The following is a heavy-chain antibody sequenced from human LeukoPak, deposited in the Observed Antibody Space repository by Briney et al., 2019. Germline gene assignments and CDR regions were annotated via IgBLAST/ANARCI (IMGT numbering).Heavy chain of an antibody. CDR2: ICASGEST. CDR3: AEDIQLST. D-gene: IGHD5-24*01. J-gene: IGHJ3*01. CDR1: GFTFSVAA. Sequence: PGGSLRLSCAASGFTFSVAAMTWVRQAPGKGLEWVSLICASGESTYYADSVKGRFTISRDNSKNTLSLQMNSLRVEDTAMYFCAEDIQLSTWGRGTMVTVSS. V-gene: IGHV3-23*01.